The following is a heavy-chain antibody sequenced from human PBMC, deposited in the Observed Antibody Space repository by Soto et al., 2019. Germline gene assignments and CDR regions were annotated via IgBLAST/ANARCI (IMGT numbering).Heavy chain of an antibody. CDR1: GYSFTSYW. J-gene: IGHJ3*02. V-gene: IGHV5-51*01. CDR2: IYPGDSDT. Sequence: PGESLKISCKGSGYSFTSYWIGWVRQMPGKGLEWMGIIYPGDSDTRYSPSFQGQVTISADKSISTAYLQWSSLKASDTAMHYCARPGIVVVPAAKFYDAFDIWGQGTMVTVSS. CDR3: ARPGIVVVPAAKFYDAFDI. D-gene: IGHD2-2*01.